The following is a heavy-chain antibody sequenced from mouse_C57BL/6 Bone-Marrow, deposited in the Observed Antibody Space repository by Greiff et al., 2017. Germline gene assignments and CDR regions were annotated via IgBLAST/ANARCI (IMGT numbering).Heavy chain of an antibody. CDR3: SSTVVATRDAMDY. CDR1: GYTFTSYW. V-gene: IGHV1-55*01. D-gene: IGHD1-1*01. CDR2: IYPGSGST. J-gene: IGHJ4*01. Sequence: QVQLQQPGAELVKPGASVKMSCKASGYTFTSYWITWVKQRPGQGLEWIGDIYPGSGSTNYNEKFKSKATLTVDTSSSTAYMQLSSLPSEDSAVYYCSSTVVATRDAMDYWGQGPSVTVSS.